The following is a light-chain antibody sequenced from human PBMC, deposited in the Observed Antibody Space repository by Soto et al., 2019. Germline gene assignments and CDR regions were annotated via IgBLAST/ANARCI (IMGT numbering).Light chain of an antibody. V-gene: IGLV1-40*01. CDR3: QSYDSGQSVVL. Sequence: QSVLTQPPSVSGAPGQRVTISCTGGSSNLGADFDVHWYRHLPGTAPTLLIYKNDDRPSGVPDRFSGSKSGTSASLAISGLQPEDEGVYYCQSYDSGQSVVLFGGGTKLTVL. CDR1: SSNLGADFD. J-gene: IGLJ2*01. CDR2: KND.